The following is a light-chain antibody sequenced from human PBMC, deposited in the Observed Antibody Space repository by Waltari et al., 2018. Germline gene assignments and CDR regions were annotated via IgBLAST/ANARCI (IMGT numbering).Light chain of an antibody. CDR1: QTVRATY. Sequence: EIVLTQSPGTLSLSPGERATPPGRASQTVRATYLAWYQQKPGQAPTLVIHDTSSRATGIPDRFSGSGSGTDFSLTISSLEPEDFAVYYCQQYDISPLTFGGGTKVETK. V-gene: IGKV3-20*01. CDR3: QQYDISPLT. CDR2: DTS. J-gene: IGKJ4*01.